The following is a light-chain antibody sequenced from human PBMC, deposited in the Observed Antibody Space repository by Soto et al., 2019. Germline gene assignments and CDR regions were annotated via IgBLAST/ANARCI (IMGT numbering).Light chain of an antibody. V-gene: IGKV1-39*01. CDR1: QSISSY. CDR3: QHYNSYGT. J-gene: IGKJ1*01. Sequence: DIQMTQSPSSLSASVGDRVTITCRASQSISSYLNRYQQKPGKAPKLLIYAASSLQSGVPSRFSGSGSGTEFTLTISSVQPDDFASYYCQHYNSYGTFGQGTKVDIK. CDR2: AAS.